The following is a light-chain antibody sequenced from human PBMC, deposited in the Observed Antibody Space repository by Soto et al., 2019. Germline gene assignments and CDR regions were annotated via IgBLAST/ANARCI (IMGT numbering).Light chain of an antibody. CDR2: DVT. J-gene: IGLJ2*01. CDR3: TSYTSSDTYVV. V-gene: IGLV2-14*03. Sequence: QSALTQPASVSGSPGQSITISCAGARSDVGGFNYVSWYQHHPGKAPKLMIYDVTNRPSGVSDHFSGPKSGNTASLAISGLQAEDEADYYCTSYTSSDTYVVFGGGTKLTVL. CDR1: RSDVGGFNY.